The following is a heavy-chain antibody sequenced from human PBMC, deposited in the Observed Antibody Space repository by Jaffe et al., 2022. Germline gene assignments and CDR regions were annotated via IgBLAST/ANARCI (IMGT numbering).Heavy chain of an antibody. CDR3: AKGSGWSKSPYYYYYMDV. Sequence: QVQLQQWGAGLLKPSETLSLTCAVYGGSFSGYYWSWIRQPPGKGLEWIGEINHSGSTNYNPSLKSRVTISVDTSKNQFSLKLSSVTAADTAVYYCAKGSGWSKSPYYYYYMDVWGKGTTVTVSS. V-gene: IGHV4-34*01. D-gene: IGHD6-19*01. J-gene: IGHJ6*03. CDR2: INHSGST. CDR1: GGSFSGYY.